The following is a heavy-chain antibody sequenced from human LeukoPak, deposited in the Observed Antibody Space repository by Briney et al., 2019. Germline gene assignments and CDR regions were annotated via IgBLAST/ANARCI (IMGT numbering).Heavy chain of an antibody. CDR1: GFTFSSYA. CDR3: AKDLDYDILTGTTGGMGY. J-gene: IGHJ4*02. V-gene: IGHV3-23*01. CDR2: ISGSGGST. Sequence: PGGSLRLSCAASGFTFSSYAMSWVRQAPGKGLEWVSAISGSGGSTYYADSVKGRFTISRDNSKNTLYLQMNSLRAEDTAVYYCAKDLDYDILTGTTGGMGYWGQGTLVTVSS. D-gene: IGHD3-9*01.